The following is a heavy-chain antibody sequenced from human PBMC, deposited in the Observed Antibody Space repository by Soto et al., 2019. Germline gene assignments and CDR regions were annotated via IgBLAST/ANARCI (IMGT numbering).Heavy chain of an antibody. CDR3: ASGRSDYYYGMDV. J-gene: IGHJ6*02. CDR1: GFTVSRNY. Sequence: EVQLVESGGGLVQPGGSLRLSCAASGFTVSRNYMNWVRQAPGKGLDWVSVIYSGGSTYYADSVKGRFTISRDNSKNTRYLQMNSLRVEDTAVYYCASGRSDYYYGMDVWGQGTTVTVSS. V-gene: IGHV3-66*01. CDR2: IYSGGST.